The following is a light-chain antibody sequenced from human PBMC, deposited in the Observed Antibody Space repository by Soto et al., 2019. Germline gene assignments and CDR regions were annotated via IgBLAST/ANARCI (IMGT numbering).Light chain of an antibody. CDR2: EVS. CDR1: STDFGTYNR. J-gene: IGLJ2*01. V-gene: IGLV2-18*02. CDR3: SSYTGSSVV. Sequence: QSALTQPPSVSGSPGQSVTISCTGASTDFGTYNRVSWYQQPPGTAPKLMIYEVSNRPSGVPDRFSGSKSGNTASLTISGLQAEDEADYYCSSYTGSSVVFGGGTQLTVL.